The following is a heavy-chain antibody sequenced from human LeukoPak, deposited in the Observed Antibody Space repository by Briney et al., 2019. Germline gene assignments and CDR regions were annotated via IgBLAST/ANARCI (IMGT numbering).Heavy chain of an antibody. CDR3: AKDRGGGFGDPTYYFDY. D-gene: IGHD3-10*01. V-gene: IGHV3-23*01. J-gene: IGHJ4*02. CDR1: GFTFSSYA. CDR2: ISGSGGST. Sequence: PGGSLRLSCAASGFTFSSYAMSWVRQAPGKGLEWVSAISGSGGSTYYADSVKGRFTISRDNSKNTLYLQMNSLRAEDTAVYYCAKDRGGGFGDPTYYFDYWGQGTLVTVSS.